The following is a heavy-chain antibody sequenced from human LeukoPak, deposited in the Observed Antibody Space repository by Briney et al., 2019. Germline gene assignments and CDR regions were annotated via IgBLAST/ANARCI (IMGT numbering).Heavy chain of an antibody. V-gene: IGHV1-18*01. J-gene: IGHJ4*02. D-gene: IGHD3-22*01. CDR2: ISAYNGNT. CDR1: GGTFSSYA. CDR3: ARDPDHYYDSSGYYFDY. Sequence: ASVKVSCKASGGTFSSYAISWVRQAPGQGLEWMGWISAYNGNTNYAQKLQGRVTMTTDTSTSTAYMELRSLRSDDTAVYYCARDPDHYYDSSGYYFDYWGQGTLVTVSS.